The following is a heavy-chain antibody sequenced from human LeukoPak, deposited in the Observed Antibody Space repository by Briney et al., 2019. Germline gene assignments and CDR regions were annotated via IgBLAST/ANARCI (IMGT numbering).Heavy chain of an antibody. CDR3: ARLMGGYSSSWYSVDY. V-gene: IGHV4-59*01. Sequence: SETLSLTCTVSGGSISNYYWSWLRQPPGKGLEWIGYIYYSGSTNYNPSLKSRVTISEDTSNNQLSLKLSSVTAADTAVYYCARLMGGYSSSWYSVDYWGQGTLVTVSS. J-gene: IGHJ4*02. D-gene: IGHD6-13*01. CDR2: IYYSGST. CDR1: GGSISNYY.